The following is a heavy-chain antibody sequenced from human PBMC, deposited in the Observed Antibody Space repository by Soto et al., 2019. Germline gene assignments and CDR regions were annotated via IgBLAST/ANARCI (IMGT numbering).Heavy chain of an antibody. CDR1: GFTFSDYY. CDR3: ASTPRVGYCSSTSCPAVNWFDP. D-gene: IGHD2-2*01. CDR2: ISSSSSYT. Sequence: QVQLVESGGGLVKPGGSLRLSCAASGFTFSDYYMSWLRQAPGKGLEWVSYISSSSSYTNYADSVKGRFTISRDNAKNSLYLQMNSLRAEDTAVYYCASTPRVGYCSSTSCPAVNWFDPWGQGTLVTVSS. V-gene: IGHV3-11*06. J-gene: IGHJ5*02.